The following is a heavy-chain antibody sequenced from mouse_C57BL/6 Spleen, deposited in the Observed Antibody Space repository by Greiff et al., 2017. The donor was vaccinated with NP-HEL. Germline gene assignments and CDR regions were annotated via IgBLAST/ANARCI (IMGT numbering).Heavy chain of an antibody. V-gene: IGHV5-6*01. Sequence: EVQLVESGGDLVKPGGSLKLSCAASGFTFSSYGMSWVRQTPDKRLEWVATISSGGSYTYYPDSVKGRFTISRDNAKNTLYLQMSSLKSEDTAMYYCARQGAIYYGNYYAMDYWGQGTSVTVSS. CDR3: ARQGAIYYGNYYAMDY. J-gene: IGHJ4*01. CDR2: ISSGGSYT. CDR1: GFTFSSYG. D-gene: IGHD2-1*01.